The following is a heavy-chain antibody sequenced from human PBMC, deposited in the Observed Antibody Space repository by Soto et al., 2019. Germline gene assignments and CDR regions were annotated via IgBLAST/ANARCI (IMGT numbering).Heavy chain of an antibody. Sequence: SETLSLTCTVSGGPISSYYWSWIRQSPGKGLEWIGQIFYTGNTDYNPSLKSRVTMSVDIPKKQFSLKLRSVTAADTAMYFCARNNVRGVSNSYNWIDPWGQGTLVTVSS. V-gene: IGHV4-59*01. CDR2: IFYTGNT. D-gene: IGHD3-10*01. CDR3: ARNNVRGVSNSYNWIDP. J-gene: IGHJ5*02. CDR1: GGPISSYY.